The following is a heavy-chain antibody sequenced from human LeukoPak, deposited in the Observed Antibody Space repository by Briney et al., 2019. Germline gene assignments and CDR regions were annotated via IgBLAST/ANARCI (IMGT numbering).Heavy chain of an antibody. CDR3: ARGGLRLGELIDY. J-gene: IGHJ4*02. D-gene: IGHD3-16*01. CDR2: INHSGST. Sequence: SETLSLTCAVYGGSFSGYYWSWIRQPPGKGLEWIGEINHSGSTNYNPSLKSRVTISVDTSKNQFSLKLSSVTAADTAVYYCARGGLRLGELIDYWGQGTLVTVSS. CDR1: GGSFSGYY. V-gene: IGHV4-34*01.